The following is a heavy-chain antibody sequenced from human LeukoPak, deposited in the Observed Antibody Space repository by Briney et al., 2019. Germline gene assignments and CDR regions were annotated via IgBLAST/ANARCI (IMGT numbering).Heavy chain of an antibody. CDR3: AGGRRSSGGSFFDP. J-gene: IGHJ5*02. Sequence: PGGSLRLSCAASGFTVSNNYMSWVRQAPGKGLEWVSVIHSGGSTYYADSVKGRFTISRDNSKNTLYLQMNSLRAEDTAVYYCAGGRRSSGGSFFDPWGQGTLVTVSS. V-gene: IGHV3-53*01. CDR1: GFTVSNNY. D-gene: IGHD2-15*01. CDR2: IHSGGST.